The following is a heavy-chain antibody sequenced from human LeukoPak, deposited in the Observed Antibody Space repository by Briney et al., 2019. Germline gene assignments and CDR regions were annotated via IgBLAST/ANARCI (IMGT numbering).Heavy chain of an antibody. CDR1: SGSINDFY. V-gene: IGHV4-4*07. CDR3: ARRSPIIAAGDAYDI. J-gene: IGHJ3*02. Sequence: SETLSLTCTVSSGSINDFYWSWIRQPAGKGLEWIGRIFTEGSTAYNPSLQSRLTMSIDMSKNQFSLRLTSVTAADTAVYYCARRSPIIAAGDAYDIWGQGTLVTVSS. CDR2: IFTEGST. D-gene: IGHD6-13*01.